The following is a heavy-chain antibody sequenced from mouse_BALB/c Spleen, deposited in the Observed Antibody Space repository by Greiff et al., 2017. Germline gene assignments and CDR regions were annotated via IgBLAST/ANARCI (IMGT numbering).Heavy chain of an antibody. CDR2: ISSGGSYT. J-gene: IGHJ1*01. V-gene: IGHV5-9-1*01. CDR1: GFTFSSYA. Sequence: DVMLVESGGGLVKPGGSLKLSCAASGFTFSSYAMSWVRQTPEKRLEWVATISSGGSYTYYPDSVKGRFTISRDNAKNALYLQMSSLTSEDTAMYCCAREEAAGYFDDWGAGTTVTVSS. CDR3: AREEAAGYFDD. D-gene: IGHD3-2*02.